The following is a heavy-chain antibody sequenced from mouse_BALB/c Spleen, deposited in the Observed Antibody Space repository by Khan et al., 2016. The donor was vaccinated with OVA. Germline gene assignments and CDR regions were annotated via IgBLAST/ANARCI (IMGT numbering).Heavy chain of an antibody. J-gene: IGHJ3*01. CDR3: ARSNGNYWFAY. CDR2: INTYTGEP. D-gene: IGHD2-1*01. CDR1: GYTLTNYG. Sequence: QIQLVQSGPELKKPGETVKISCKASGYTLTNYGMNWVKQAPGKGLKWMGWINTYTGEPTFAEDFKGRIAFSVETSASTAYLQINNLKNEDTATYFCARSNGNYWFAYWGHGTLVTVSA. V-gene: IGHV9-3-1*01.